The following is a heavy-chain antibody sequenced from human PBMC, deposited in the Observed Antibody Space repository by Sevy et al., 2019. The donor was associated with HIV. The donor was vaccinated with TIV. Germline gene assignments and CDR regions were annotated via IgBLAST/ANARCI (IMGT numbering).Heavy chain of an antibody. D-gene: IGHD6-13*01. V-gene: IGHV3-15*01. CDR3: TTLAAADLGVLGLH. Sequence: GGSLRLSCAASGFTFSIAWMSWVRQAPGKGLEWVGRIKSKADGGTTDYTAPVKGRFTISRDDSRNTLYLHINTLKTEDTAVYYCTTLAAADLGVLGLHWGQGTLVTVSS. CDR1: GFTFSIAW. J-gene: IGHJ4*02. CDR2: IKSKADGGTT.